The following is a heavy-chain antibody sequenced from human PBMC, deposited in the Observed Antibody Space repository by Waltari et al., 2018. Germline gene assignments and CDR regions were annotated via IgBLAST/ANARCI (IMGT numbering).Heavy chain of an antibody. CDR2: IYYSGST. CDR3: AREPYIDIVPGANWFDP. D-gene: IGHD3-9*01. CDR1: GGSISSHY. V-gene: IGHV4-59*11. Sequence: QVQLQESGPGLVKPSETLSLTSPVPGGSISSHYWTWIRQPPRKGLEWIGYIYYSGSTNYNPSLKSRVTISVDTAKNQFSLKLSSVTAADTAVYYCAREPYIDIVPGANWFDPWGQGTLVTVSS. J-gene: IGHJ5*02.